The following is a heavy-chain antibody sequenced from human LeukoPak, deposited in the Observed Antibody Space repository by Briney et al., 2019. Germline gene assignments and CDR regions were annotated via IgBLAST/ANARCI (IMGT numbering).Heavy chain of an antibody. Sequence: SETLSLTCAVCGGSLSGYYWSWIRQPPGKGLEWIGEISHSGSINYNPSLKSRVTISVDTSKNQFSLNLNSVTAADTAVYYCARIRNYGGIWGQGTMVTVS. J-gene: IGHJ3*02. CDR1: GGSLSGYY. CDR3: ARIRNYGGI. CDR2: ISHSGSI. D-gene: IGHD4-23*01. V-gene: IGHV4-34*01.